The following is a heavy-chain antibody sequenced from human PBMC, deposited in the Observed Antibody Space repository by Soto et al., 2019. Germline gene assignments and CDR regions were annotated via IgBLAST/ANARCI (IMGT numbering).Heavy chain of an antibody. CDR2: IYYSGST. CDR1: GGSISSYY. V-gene: IGHV4-59*01. CDR3: ARSDGRY. Sequence: QVQLQESGPGLVKPSEILSLTCTVSGGSISSYYWSWIRQPPGKGLEWIGYIYYSGSTNYNPSLKSRVRISVNTSQNQFSLKLSSVTAADTAVYYCARSDGRYWGQGTLVTVSS. J-gene: IGHJ4*02.